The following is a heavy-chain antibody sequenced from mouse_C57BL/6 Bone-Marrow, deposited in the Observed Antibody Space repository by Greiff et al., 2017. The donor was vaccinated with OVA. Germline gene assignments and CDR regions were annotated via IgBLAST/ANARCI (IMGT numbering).Heavy chain of an antibody. J-gene: IGHJ3*01. V-gene: IGHV6-3*01. CDR2: IRLKSDNYAT. CDR1: GFTFSNYW. D-gene: IGHD4-1*01. Sequence: DVMLVESGGGLVQPGGSMKLSCVASGFTFSNYWMNWVRQSPEKGLEWVAQIRLKSDNYATHYAESVKGRFTISRDDSKSSVYLQMNNLRAEDTGIYYCPQDWGFAYWGQGTLVTVSA. CDR3: PQDWGFAY.